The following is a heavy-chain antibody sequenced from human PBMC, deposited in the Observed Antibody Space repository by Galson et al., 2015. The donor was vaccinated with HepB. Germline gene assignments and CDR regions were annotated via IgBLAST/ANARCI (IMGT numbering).Heavy chain of an antibody. CDR2: ISALIGNT. J-gene: IGHJ3*02. CDR1: GYTFTRYA. V-gene: IGHV1-18*01. D-gene: IGHD2-8*01. CDR3: TRIPPRYCINSTCSNDAFDI. Sequence: SVKVSCKASGYTFTRYAISWVRQAPGQGLEWMGWISALIGNTAYVQKFQGRLTMTTDTSTSTAYMELRSLRSDDTAVYYCTRIPPRYCINSTCSNDAFDIWGQGTMITVSS.